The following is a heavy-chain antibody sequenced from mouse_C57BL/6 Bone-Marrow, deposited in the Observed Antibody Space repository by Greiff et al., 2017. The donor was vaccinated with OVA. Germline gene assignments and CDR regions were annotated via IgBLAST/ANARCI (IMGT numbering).Heavy chain of an antibody. J-gene: IGHJ2*01. V-gene: IGHV1-80*01. D-gene: IGHD3-3*01. CDR3: ARRRGRGDYFDY. CDR1: GYAFSSYW. Sequence: VQLQQSGAELVKPGASVKISCKASGYAFSSYWMNWVKQRPGKGLEWIGQIYPGDGDTNYNGKFKGKATLTADKSSSTAYMQLSSLTSEDSAVYFCARRRGRGDYFDYRGQGTTLTVSS. CDR2: IYPGDGDT.